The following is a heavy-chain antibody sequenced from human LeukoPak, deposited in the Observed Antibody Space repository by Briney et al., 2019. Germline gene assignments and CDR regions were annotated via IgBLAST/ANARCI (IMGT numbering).Heavy chain of an antibody. CDR2: IHPEGNEK. J-gene: IGHJ4*02. CDR3: ARGDAFSGDH. Sequence: GGSLRLSCAVSGFTFSDFWMSWVRQAPRRGLEWVANIHPEGNEKYHVESVKGRFTIPRDNAKNSLFLQMNGLRVEDTAVYYCARGDAFSGDHWGQGTLVTVSS. V-gene: IGHV3-7*04. CDR1: GFTFSDFW.